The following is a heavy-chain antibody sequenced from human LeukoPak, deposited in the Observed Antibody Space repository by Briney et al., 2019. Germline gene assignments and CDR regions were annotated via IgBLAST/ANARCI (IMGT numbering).Heavy chain of an antibody. D-gene: IGHD3-9*01. CDR3: AKAALVLRYFDWLPYYYYMDV. V-gene: IGHV3-23*01. CDR1: GFTFSSYG. J-gene: IGHJ6*03. Sequence: GGSLRLSCAASGFTFSSYGMSWVRQAPGKGLEWVSAISGSGGSTYYADSVKGRFTISRDNSKNTLYLQMNSLRAEDTAVYYCAKAALVLRYFDWLPYYYYMDVWGKGTTVTISS. CDR2: ISGSGGST.